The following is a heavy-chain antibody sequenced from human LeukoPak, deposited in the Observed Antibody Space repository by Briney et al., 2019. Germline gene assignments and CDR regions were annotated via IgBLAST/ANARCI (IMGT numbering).Heavy chain of an antibody. CDR2: ISPNSGGT. CDR1: GYTFIDYY. V-gene: IGHV1-2*02. Sequence: ASVKVSCKASGYTFIDYYVHWVRQAPGQGLEWMGWISPNSGGTNYAQKLQGRVTMTRDTSISTVYMELSRLRSDDTAVYFCARKKGDYWGQGTLVTVSS. J-gene: IGHJ4*02. CDR3: ARKKGDY.